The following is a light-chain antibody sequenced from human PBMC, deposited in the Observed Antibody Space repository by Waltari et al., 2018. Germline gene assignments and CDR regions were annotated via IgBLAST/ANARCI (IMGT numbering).Light chain of an antibody. Sequence: QSVLTQQPSVSAAPGQKVTISCSGSTSNLGNTYVSWYQQFPGSVPKLIIFDNHKRPSEIPDRFSGSTSGMSATLGITGLQTGDEAGYYCATWDSTLGAVIFGGGTKLTVL. J-gene: IGLJ2*01. CDR1: TSNLGNTY. V-gene: IGLV1-51*01. CDR3: ATWDSTLGAVI. CDR2: DNH.